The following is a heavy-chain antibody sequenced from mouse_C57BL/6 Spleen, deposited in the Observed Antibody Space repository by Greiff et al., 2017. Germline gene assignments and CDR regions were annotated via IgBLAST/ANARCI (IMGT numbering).Heavy chain of an antibody. Sequence: QVQLQQPGAELVRPGSSVKLSCKASGYTFTSYWMHWVKQRPIQGLEWIGNIDPSDSETHYNQKFKDKATLTVDKSSSTAYMQLSSLTSEDSAVDYCAPLTGTKGNWYFDVWGTGTTVTVSS. J-gene: IGHJ1*03. V-gene: IGHV1-52*01. D-gene: IGHD4-1*01. CDR2: IDPSDSET. CDR1: GYTFTSYW. CDR3: APLTGTKGNWYFDV.